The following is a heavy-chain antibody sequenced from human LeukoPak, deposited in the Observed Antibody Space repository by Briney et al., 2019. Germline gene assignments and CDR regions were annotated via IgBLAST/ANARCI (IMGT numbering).Heavy chain of an antibody. CDR2: IYYSGST. D-gene: IGHD5-18*01. J-gene: IGHJ4*02. CDR1: GGSISSGGYY. Sequence: PSQTLSLTCTVSGGSISSGGYYLSWIRQHPGKGLEWIGYIYYSGSTYYNPSLKSRVTISVDTSKNRFSLKLSSVTAADTAVYYCARDRGYSYGSFDYWGQGTLVTVSS. V-gene: IGHV4-31*03. CDR3: ARDRGYSYGSFDY.